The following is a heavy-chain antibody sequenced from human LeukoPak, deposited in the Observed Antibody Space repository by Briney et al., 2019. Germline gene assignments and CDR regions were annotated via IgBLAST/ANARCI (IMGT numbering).Heavy chain of an antibody. J-gene: IGHJ4*02. Sequence: GGSLRLSCAASGFIFRNYAMHWVRQAPGKGLEWVAIISYDGTKTYYADSVKGRFAISRDNSKNTLFLQMNSLRVEDTAVYYCAKDGQEIGSPDYFDSWGQGTLVTVSS. CDR1: GFIFRNYA. CDR2: ISYDGTKT. CDR3: AKDGQEIGSPDYFDS. V-gene: IGHV3-30*09. D-gene: IGHD2/OR15-2a*01.